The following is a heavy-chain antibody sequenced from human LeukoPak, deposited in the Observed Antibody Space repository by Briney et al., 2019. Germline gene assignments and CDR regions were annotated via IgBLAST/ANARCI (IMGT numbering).Heavy chain of an antibody. CDR1: GFTFSSYA. V-gene: IGHV3-23*01. CDR3: ASLPIVVPAAIGRGDY. J-gene: IGHJ4*02. D-gene: IGHD2-2*02. CDR2: ISGSGGST. Sequence: PGGSLRLSCAASGFTFSSYAMSWVRQAPGKGLEWVSAISGSGGSTYYADSVKGRFTISRDNSKNTLYLQMNSLRAEDTAVYYCASLPIVVPAAIGRGDYCGQGTLVTVSS.